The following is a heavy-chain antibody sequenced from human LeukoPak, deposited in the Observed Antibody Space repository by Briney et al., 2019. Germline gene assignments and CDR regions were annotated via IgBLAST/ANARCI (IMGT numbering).Heavy chain of an antibody. CDR3: AAQRAVGFDY. CDR2: IGIDSGNT. J-gene: IGHJ4*02. CDR1: GFTFSDYS. Sequence: PGGSLRLSCAASGFTFSDYSMNWVRQAPGKGLEWISYIGIDSGNTNYADSVKGRFTISGDNAKNSLYLQMNSLRAEDTAVYYCAAQRAVGFDYWGQGTLVTVSS. V-gene: IGHV3-48*04. D-gene: IGHD6-19*01.